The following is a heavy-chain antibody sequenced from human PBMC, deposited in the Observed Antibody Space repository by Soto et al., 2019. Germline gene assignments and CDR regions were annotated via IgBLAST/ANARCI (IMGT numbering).Heavy chain of an antibody. D-gene: IGHD3-9*01. J-gene: IGHJ4*02. V-gene: IGHV3-7*05. CDR2: IKHDGREK. Sequence: EVQVVESGGDLVQPGGSLRLSCAASGFIFTDYWMSWVRQTPGKGLEWVASIKHDGREKYYVDSVKGRFTMSRDNANNLVYLQMNSLRTEDTAVYYCARVRYYDRNFDYWGQGTLVTVSS. CDR1: GFIFTDYW. CDR3: ARVRYYDRNFDY.